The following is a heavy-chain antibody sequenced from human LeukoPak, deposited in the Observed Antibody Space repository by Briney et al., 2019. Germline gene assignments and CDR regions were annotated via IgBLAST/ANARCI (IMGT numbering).Heavy chain of an antibody. V-gene: IGHV4-59*08. J-gene: IGHJ4*02. D-gene: IGHD6-19*01. CDR1: GGSISSYH. CDR2: IYYTGST. CDR3: ASQSGSSGWHGY. Sequence: PSETLSLTCTVSGGSISSYHWSWIRQPPGKGLEWIGYIYYTGSTNYNPSLKSRVTISIDTSENQFSLKLNSVTAADTAVYYCASQSGSSGWHGYWGQGTLVTVSS.